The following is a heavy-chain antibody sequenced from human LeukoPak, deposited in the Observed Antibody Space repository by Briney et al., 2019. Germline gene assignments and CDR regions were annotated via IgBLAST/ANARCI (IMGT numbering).Heavy chain of an antibody. CDR2: IWYDGSNK. CDR1: GFTFSSYG. CDR3: VKGLVQTTMSYSVDY. Sequence: PGGSLRLSCAASGFTFSSYGMHWVRQAPGKGLEWVAVIWYDGSNKYYADSVKGRFTISRDNSKNTLYLQMNSLRAEDTAVYYCVKGLVQTTMSYSVDYWGQGALVTVSS. D-gene: IGHD1-1*01. V-gene: IGHV3-33*06. J-gene: IGHJ4*02.